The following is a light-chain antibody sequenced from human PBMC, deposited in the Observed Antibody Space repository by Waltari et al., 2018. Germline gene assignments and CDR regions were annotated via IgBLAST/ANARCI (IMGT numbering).Light chain of an antibody. CDR3: MQTRQPPYT. CDR1: QSLLHSNGYNY. Sequence: DIVMTQSPLSLPVTPGEPAAIPCRSSQSLLHSNGYNYLDWYVQKPGQSPQVLIYLVSNRASGVPDRFSGSISDTDFTLRISRVEAEDVGVYYCMQTRQPPYTFGQGTKLEIK. J-gene: IGKJ2*01. CDR2: LVS. V-gene: IGKV2-28*01.